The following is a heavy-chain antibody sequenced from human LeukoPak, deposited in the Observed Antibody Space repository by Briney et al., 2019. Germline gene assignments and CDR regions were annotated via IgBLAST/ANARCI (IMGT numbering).Heavy chain of an antibody. CDR3: ARSSGRSPNRDYMDV. CDR1: GYTFTGYY. CDR2: INPGGGST. V-gene: IGHV1-46*01. J-gene: IGHJ6*03. Sequence: ASVKVSCKASGYTFTGYYMHWVRQAPGQGLEWMGIINPGGGSTGYAQRFQGRVTMTRDTSTSTVYMELSSLRSDDTAVYYCARSSGRSPNRDYMDVWGKGTTVTISS. D-gene: IGHD1-14*01.